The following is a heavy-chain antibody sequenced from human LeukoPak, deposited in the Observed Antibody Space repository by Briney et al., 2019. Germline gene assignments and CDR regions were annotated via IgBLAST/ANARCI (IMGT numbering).Heavy chain of an antibody. J-gene: IGHJ5*02. Sequence: PGGSLRLSCAASGFTFSSYGMHWVRQAPGKGLEWVAFIRYDGSNKYYADSVKGRFTISRDNSKNTLYLQMNSLRAEDTAVYYCAKAMTPVTTSWFDPWGQGTLVTVSS. V-gene: IGHV3-30*02. D-gene: IGHD4-11*01. CDR2: IRYDGSNK. CDR1: GFTFSSYG. CDR3: AKAMTPVTTSWFDP.